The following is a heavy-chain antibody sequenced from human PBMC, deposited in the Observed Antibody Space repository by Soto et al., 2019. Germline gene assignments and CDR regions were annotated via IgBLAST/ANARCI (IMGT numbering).Heavy chain of an antibody. V-gene: IGHV1-18*01. D-gene: IGHD3-10*01. Sequence: GASVKVSCKASGYTFTSYGISWVRQAPGQGLEWMGWISAYNGNTNYAQKLQGRVTMTTDTSTSTAYMELRSLRSDDTAVYYCASTSGEEKRLIWFGELFYGGMDGWGQGTTVTVYS. CDR3: ASTSGEEKRLIWFGELFYGGMDG. CDR1: GYTFTSYG. J-gene: IGHJ6*02. CDR2: ISAYNGNT.